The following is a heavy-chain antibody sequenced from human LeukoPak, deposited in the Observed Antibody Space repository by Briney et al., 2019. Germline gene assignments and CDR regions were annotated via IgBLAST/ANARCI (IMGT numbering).Heavy chain of an antibody. CDR1: GGSISSYG. CDR3: ARVTIGYMDV. Sequence: PSETLSLTCTVSGGSISSYGWSWSRHPPRNGRGWIGYIYTSGSTNYNPSLKSRVTISVDTSKNQFSLKLSSVTAADTAVYYCARVTIGYMDVWGKGTTVTVSS. CDR2: IYTSGST. J-gene: IGHJ6*03. D-gene: IGHD4-17*01. V-gene: IGHV4-4*09.